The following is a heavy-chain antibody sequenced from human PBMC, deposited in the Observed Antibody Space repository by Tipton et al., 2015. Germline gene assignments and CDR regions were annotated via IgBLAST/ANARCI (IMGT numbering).Heavy chain of an antibody. Sequence: VQLVQSGTEVKKPGESLKISCSGSGYSFSTYWIVWVRQMPGKGPECMGIIYPGDSDTRYSPSFQGQVTISADKSINTAYLQWNSLKASDTAIYYCMRRKSIKGGGVFDPLDVWGQGTTVTVSS. CDR1: GYSFSTYW. J-gene: IGHJ6*02. CDR2: IYPGDSDT. D-gene: IGHD2-21*01. CDR3: MRRKSIKGGGVFDPLDV. V-gene: IGHV5-51*01.